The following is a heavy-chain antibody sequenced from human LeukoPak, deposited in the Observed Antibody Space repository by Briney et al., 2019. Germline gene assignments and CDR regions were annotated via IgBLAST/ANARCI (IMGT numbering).Heavy chain of an antibody. Sequence: ASVKVSCKASGYTFTSYAMNWVRQAPGQGLEWMGWINTNTGNPTCAQGFTGRFVFSLDTSVSTAYLQISSLKAEDTAVYYCARVLRGYYDSSGYWNWFDPWGQGTLVTVSS. CDR2: INTNTGNP. D-gene: IGHD3-22*01. V-gene: IGHV7-4-1*02. J-gene: IGHJ5*02. CDR3: ARVLRGYYDSSGYWNWFDP. CDR1: GYTFTSYA.